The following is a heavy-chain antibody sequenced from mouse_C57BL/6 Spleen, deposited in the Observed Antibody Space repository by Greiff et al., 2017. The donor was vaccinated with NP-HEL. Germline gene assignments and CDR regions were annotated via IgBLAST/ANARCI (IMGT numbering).Heavy chain of an antibody. J-gene: IGHJ1*03. CDR3: ARRNYGSSYGYFDV. CDR1: GYTFTSYD. Sequence: VQVVESGPELVKPGASVKLSCKASGYTFTSYDINWVKQRPGQGLEWIGWIYPRDGSTKYNEKFKGKATLTVDTSSSTAYMELHSLTSEDSAVYFCARRNYGSSYGYFDVWGTGTTVTVSS. CDR2: IYPRDGST. D-gene: IGHD1-1*01. V-gene: IGHV1-85*01.